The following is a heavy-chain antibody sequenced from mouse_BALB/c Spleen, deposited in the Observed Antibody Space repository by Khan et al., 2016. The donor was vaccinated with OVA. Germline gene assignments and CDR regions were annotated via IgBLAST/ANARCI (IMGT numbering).Heavy chain of an antibody. CDR2: ISRGNNI. Sequence: EVELVESGGGLVKPGGSLNLSCAASGFTFNNYAMFWVRQPPEKRLEWVASISRGNNISYPDSVKGRFPISRDNDGNILNLERRSLRSEDTAMYYCARGYYFGEMDYWGQGTSVTVSS. J-gene: IGHJ4*01. CDR3: ARGYYFGEMDY. V-gene: IGHV5-6-5*01. CDR1: GFTFNNYA. D-gene: IGHD1-1*01.